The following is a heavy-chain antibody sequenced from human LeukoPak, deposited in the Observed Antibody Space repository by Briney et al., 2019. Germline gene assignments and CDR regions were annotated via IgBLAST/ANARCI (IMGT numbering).Heavy chain of an antibody. D-gene: IGHD6-19*01. Sequence: ASVKVSCKASGYTFTGYYMHWVRQAPGQGLEWMGWISAYNGNTNYAQKLQGRVTMTTDTSTSTAYMELRSLRSDDTAVYYCASGPFGSSGWLGPMDVWGKGTTVTVSS. J-gene: IGHJ6*03. V-gene: IGHV1-18*04. CDR2: ISAYNGNT. CDR1: GYTFTGYY. CDR3: ASGPFGSSGWLGPMDV.